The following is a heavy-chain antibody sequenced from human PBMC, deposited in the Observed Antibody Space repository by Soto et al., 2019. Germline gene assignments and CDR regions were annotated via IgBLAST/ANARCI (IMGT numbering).Heavy chain of an antibody. CDR1: GFNCGGYA. V-gene: IGHV3-23*01. Sequence: PGGPVRLSCAAFGFNCGGYAMSRVLQAPGKGLEWVLVISGSGGSTYYADSVKGRFTISRDNSKNTLYLQMNSLRAEDTAVYYCAKYPGDFWSGYQDLYYYYYMDVWGKGTTVTV. CDR2: ISGSGGST. J-gene: IGHJ6*03. D-gene: IGHD3-3*01. CDR3: AKYPGDFWSGYQDLYYYYYMDV.